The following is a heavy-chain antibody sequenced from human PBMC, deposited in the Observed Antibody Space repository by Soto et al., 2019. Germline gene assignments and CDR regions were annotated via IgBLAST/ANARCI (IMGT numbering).Heavy chain of an antibody. Sequence: SETLSLTCTVSGGSISSYYWSWIRQPPGKGLEWIGYIYYSGSTNYNPSLKSRVTISVDTSKNQFSLKLSSVTAADTAVYYCARGVTTWKWIYYDSSGYYYYFDYWGQGTLVTVSS. CDR1: GGSISSYY. D-gene: IGHD3-22*01. J-gene: IGHJ4*02. CDR2: IYYSGST. V-gene: IGHV4-59*01. CDR3: ARGVTTWKWIYYDSSGYYYYFDY.